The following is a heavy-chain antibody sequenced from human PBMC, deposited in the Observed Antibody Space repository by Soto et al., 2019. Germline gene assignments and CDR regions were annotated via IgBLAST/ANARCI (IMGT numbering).Heavy chain of an antibody. D-gene: IGHD4-17*01. CDR2: INHSGST. V-gene: IGHV4-34*01. CDR1: GGSFSGYY. J-gene: IGHJ3*02. Sequence: SETLSLTCAVYGGSFSGYYWSWIRQPPGKGLEWIGEINHSGSTNYNPSLKSRVTISVDTSKNQFSLKLSSVTAADTAVYYCARAPTGDYVGNAFDIWGQGTMVTVSS. CDR3: ARAPTGDYVGNAFDI.